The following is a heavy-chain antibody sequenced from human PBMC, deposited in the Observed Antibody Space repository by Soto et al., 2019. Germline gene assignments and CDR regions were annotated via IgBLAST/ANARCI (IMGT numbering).Heavy chain of an antibody. CDR3: ARGYCSGGSCFGFDY. Sequence: ASVNVSCKASGYTFTSYYMHWVRQAPGQGLEWMGIINPSGGSTSYAQKFQGRVTMTRDTSTSTVYMELSSLRSEDTAVYYCARGYCSGGSCFGFDYWGQGTLVTVSS. J-gene: IGHJ4*02. D-gene: IGHD2-15*01. CDR2: INPSGGST. CDR1: GYTFTSYY. V-gene: IGHV1-46*01.